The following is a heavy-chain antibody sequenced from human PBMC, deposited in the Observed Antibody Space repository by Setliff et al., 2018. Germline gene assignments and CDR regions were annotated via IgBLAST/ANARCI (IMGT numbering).Heavy chain of an antibody. CDR3: AGRDYSGGDS. CDR2: IHHSGST. J-gene: IGHJ4*02. Sequence: PSETLSLTCTVSDGSISTYYWSWIRQPPGKRLERIGFIHHSGSTHYNPSLKSRVTISVDTSKNQFSLKVSSVTAADTAVYYCAGRDYSGGDSWGQGTLVTVSS. CDR1: DGSISTYY. D-gene: IGHD4-4*01. V-gene: IGHV4-59*08.